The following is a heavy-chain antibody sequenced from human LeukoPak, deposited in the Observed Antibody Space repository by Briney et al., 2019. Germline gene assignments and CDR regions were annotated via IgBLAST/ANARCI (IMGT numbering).Heavy chain of an antibody. J-gene: IGHJ4*02. Sequence: ASVKVSGKASGYTFTSYYMHWVGQAPGQGLEGMGIMNPSGGSTSYAQKFQGRVTMTRDTSISTAYMELSRLSSDDTAVYYCARNPKTAPPNLSSFDYWGQGTLVTVSS. CDR3: ARNPKTAPPNLSSFDY. D-gene: IGHD6-6*01. CDR2: MNPSGGST. V-gene: IGHV1-46*01. CDR1: GYTFTSYY.